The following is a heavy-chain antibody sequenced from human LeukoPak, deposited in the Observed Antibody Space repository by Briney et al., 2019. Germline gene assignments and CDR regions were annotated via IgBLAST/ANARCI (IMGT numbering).Heavy chain of an antibody. CDR2: INPNSGGT. CDR1: GYTFTGYY. Sequence: GASVKVSCKASGYTFTGYYMHWVRQAPGQGLEWMGWINPNSGGTNYAQKFQGRVTMTRDTFISTAYMELSRLRSDDTAVYYCARDRRYCSSTSCYAGAFGYWGQGTLVTVSS. J-gene: IGHJ4*02. V-gene: IGHV1-2*02. CDR3: ARDRRYCSSTSCYAGAFGY. D-gene: IGHD2-2*01.